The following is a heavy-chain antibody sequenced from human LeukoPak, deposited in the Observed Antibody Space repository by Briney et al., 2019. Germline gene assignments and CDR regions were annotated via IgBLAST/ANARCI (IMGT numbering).Heavy chain of an antibody. CDR3: ARGQLSRGGPLGFYGQNRIGAFDI. Sequence: GGSLRLSCAASGFTFSSYDMHWVRQAPGKGLEWVSAISTAGDTYYSGSVKGRFTISRENAKNSLYLQINSLRAGDTDVYYCARGQLSRGGPLGFYGQNRIGAFDIWGQGTIVTVSS. CDR1: GFTFSSYD. J-gene: IGHJ3*02. CDR2: ISTAGDT. V-gene: IGHV3-13*01. D-gene: IGHD4-17*01.